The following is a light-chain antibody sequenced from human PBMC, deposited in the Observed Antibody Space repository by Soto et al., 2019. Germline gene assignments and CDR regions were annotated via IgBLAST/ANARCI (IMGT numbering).Light chain of an antibody. J-gene: IGKJ3*01. CDR3: QQYGSSPLFT. Sequence: EIVLTQSPGTLSLSPGERATLSCRASQSVSSSYSAWYQQKPGQAPRLLIYGASSRATGIPDRFSGSGSGTDFTLTISRLEPEDFAVYYCQQYGSSPLFTFGHGTKVDIK. CDR2: GAS. CDR1: QSVSSSY. V-gene: IGKV3-20*01.